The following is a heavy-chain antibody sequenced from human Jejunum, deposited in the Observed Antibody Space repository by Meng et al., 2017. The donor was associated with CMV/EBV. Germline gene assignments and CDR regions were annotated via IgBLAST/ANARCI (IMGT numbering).Heavy chain of an antibody. D-gene: IGHD2-21*01. CDR2: IRYDGSNT. CDR3: AKGPRVIFHVNYYYGMDV. V-gene: IGHV3-30*02. CDR1: SYG. Sequence: SYGMHWVRQAPGKGLKWVAFIRYDGSNTYYADSVEGRFTVSRDNSKNTVYLEMNSLRAEDTAVYYCAKGPRVIFHVNYYYGMDVWGQGTTVTVSS. J-gene: IGHJ6*02.